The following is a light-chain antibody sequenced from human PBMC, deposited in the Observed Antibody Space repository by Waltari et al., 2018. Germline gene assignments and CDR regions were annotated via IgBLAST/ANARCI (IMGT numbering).Light chain of an antibody. Sequence: DIQMTQSPSSLSASVGDRVTITCRASQSISTYLNWYLQKPGKAPKLLIYAASTLQSGVPSRFSGSGSGTDFTLTISSLQPEDFATYYCQQSYSTPLYTFGPGTKLEIK. CDR2: AAS. V-gene: IGKV1-39*01. J-gene: IGKJ2*01. CDR1: QSISTY. CDR3: QQSYSTPLYT.